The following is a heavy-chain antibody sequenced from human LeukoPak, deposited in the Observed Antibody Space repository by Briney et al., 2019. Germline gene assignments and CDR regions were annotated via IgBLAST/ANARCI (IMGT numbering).Heavy chain of an antibody. CDR3: ARDIVVVVPYGMDV. V-gene: IGHV1-8*01. Sequence: SVKVSCKASGYTFTSYDINWERQATGQGLEWMGWMNPNSGNTGYAQKFQGRVTMTRNTSISTAYMELSSLRSEDTAVYYCARDIVVVVPYGMDVWGQGTTVTVSS. D-gene: IGHD2-15*01. CDR2: MNPNSGNT. J-gene: IGHJ6*02. CDR1: GYTFTSYD.